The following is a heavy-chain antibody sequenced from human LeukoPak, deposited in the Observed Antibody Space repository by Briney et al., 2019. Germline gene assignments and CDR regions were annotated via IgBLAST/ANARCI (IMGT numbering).Heavy chain of an antibody. D-gene: IGHD3-16*02. Sequence: GGSLRLSCAASGFTVSSNYMSWVRQAPGKGLEWVSVIYSGGSTYYADSVKGRFTISRDNSKNTLYLQMNSLRAEDTAVYYCAKDIGVANYFDYWGQGTLVTVSS. CDR3: AKDIGVANYFDY. V-gene: IGHV3-53*01. CDR1: GFTVSSNY. CDR2: IYSGGST. J-gene: IGHJ4*02.